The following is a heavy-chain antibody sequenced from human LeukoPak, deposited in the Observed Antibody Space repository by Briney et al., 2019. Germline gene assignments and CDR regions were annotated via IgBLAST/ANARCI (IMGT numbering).Heavy chain of an antibody. D-gene: IGHD3-3*01. CDR1: GFTFDDYG. CDR3: ARDSSLVPAAYDFWSGYSTTSFDY. V-gene: IGHV3-20*04. J-gene: IGHJ4*02. CDR2: INWNGGST. Sequence: TGGSLRLSCAASGFTFDDYGMSWVRQAPGKGLEWVSGINWNGGSTGYADSVKGRFTISRDNAKNSLYLQMNSLRAEDTALYYCARDSSLVPAAYDFWSGYSTTSFDYWGQGTLVTVSS.